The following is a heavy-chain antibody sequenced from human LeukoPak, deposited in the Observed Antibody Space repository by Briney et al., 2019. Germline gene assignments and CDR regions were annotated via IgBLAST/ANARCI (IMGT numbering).Heavy chain of an antibody. D-gene: IGHD3-3*01. CDR2: IYSAGYT. CDR1: GFTVSSNY. J-gene: IGHJ6*03. V-gene: IGHV3-66*02. Sequence: GSLRLSCXASGFTVSSNYMSWVREAPGKGLEWVSVIYSAGYTYYSDSVKGRFTISRDNSKNRVYLQMNSLKTEDTAVYYRAREGSGYSYFYYMDVWGKGTTVTVSS. CDR3: AREGSGYSYFYYMDV.